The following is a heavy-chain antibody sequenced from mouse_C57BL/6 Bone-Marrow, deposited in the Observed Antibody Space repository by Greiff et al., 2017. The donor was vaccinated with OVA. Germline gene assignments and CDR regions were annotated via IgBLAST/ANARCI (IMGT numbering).Heavy chain of an antibody. Sequence: QVQLQQPGAELVKPGASVKLSCKASGYTFTSYWMHWVKQRPGQGLEWIGMIHPNSGSTNYNEKLKSKATLTVDKSSSTAYMQLSSLTSEDSAVYYCARSYGSRFDYWGQGTTLTVSS. D-gene: IGHD1-1*01. V-gene: IGHV1-64*01. CDR3: ARSYGSRFDY. CDR1: GYTFTSYW. J-gene: IGHJ2*01. CDR2: IHPNSGST.